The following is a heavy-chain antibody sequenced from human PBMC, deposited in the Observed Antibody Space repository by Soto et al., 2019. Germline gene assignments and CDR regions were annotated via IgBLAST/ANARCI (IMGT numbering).Heavy chain of an antibody. CDR1: GFTFSNDW. J-gene: IGHJ3*02. D-gene: IGHD3-10*01. V-gene: IGHV3-7*05. Sequence: EVQLVESGGGLVQPGGSLRLSCAASGFTFSNDWMTWVRQAPGKGLEWVANIKKDGSKKSYLDSVWGRFTISRDNAKNLLYLEKNSLRAEDTALYYCARGVSPGNSNSYFDAFDIWGQGTMVTVSS. CDR3: ARGVSPGNSNSYFDAFDI. CDR2: IKKDGSKK.